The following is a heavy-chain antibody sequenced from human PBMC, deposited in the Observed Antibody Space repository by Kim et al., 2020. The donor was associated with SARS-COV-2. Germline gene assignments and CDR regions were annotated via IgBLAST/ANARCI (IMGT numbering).Heavy chain of an antibody. J-gene: IGHJ4*02. D-gene: IGHD2-15*01. CDR1: RFTFSSYG. CDR2: IWYDGSNK. Sequence: GGSLRPSCAASRFTFSSYGLHWVRQAPGKGLEWVAVIWYDGSNKYHADSVKGRFTISRDNSKNTLYLQMNNLRAEDTAVYYCAKERRKYCSGGSCHLEYWGQGTLVTVSS. V-gene: IGHV3-33*06. CDR3: AKERRKYCSGGSCHLEY.